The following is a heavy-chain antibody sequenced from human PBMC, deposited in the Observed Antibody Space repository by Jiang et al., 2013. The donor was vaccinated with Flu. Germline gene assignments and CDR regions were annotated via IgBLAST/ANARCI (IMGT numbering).Heavy chain of an antibody. CDR2: MNPNSGNT. D-gene: IGHD4-17*01. V-gene: IGHV1-8*01. CDR3: ARSLSSTTTAMEY. Sequence: RQATGQGLEWMGWMNPNSGNTGYAQKFQGRVTMTRNTSISTAYMELSSLRSEDTAVYYCARSLSSTTTAMEYWGQGTLVTVSS. J-gene: IGHJ4*02.